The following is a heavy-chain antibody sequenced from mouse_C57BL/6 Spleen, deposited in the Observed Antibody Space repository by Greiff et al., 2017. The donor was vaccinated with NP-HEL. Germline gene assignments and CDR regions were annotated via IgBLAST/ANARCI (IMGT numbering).Heavy chain of an antibody. CDR2: ISDGGSYT. D-gene: IGHD2-2*01. J-gene: IGHJ1*03. CDR3: ARDRGYDRDWYFDV. CDR1: GFTFSSYA. Sequence: EVKLVESGGGLVKPGGSLKLSCAASGFTFSSYAMSWVRQTPEKRLEWVATISDGGSYTYYPANVKGRFTISRDNAKNNLYLQMSHLKSEDTAMYYCARDRGYDRDWYFDVWGTGTTVTVSS. V-gene: IGHV5-4*01.